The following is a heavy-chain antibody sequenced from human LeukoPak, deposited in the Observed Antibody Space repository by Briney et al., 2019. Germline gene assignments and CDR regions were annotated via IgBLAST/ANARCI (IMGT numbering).Heavy chain of an antibody. CDR1: GYSISSGYY. V-gene: IGHV4-38-2*02. D-gene: IGHD2-15*01. Sequence: SETLSLTCTVSGYSISSGYYWGWIRQPPGKGLEWIGSIYHSGSTYYNPSLKSRVTISVDTSKNQFSLKLNSVTAADTAVYYCARGGAVVVVSYYFDYWGQGILVTVSS. J-gene: IGHJ4*02. CDR3: ARGGAVVVVSYYFDY. CDR2: IYHSGST.